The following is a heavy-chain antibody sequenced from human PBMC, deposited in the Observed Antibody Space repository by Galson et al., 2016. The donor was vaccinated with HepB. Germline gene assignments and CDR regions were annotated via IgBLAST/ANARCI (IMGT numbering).Heavy chain of an antibody. D-gene: IGHD3-9*01. Sequence: SVKVSCKASGGTFIRDAISWVRQAPGQGLEWMGGIIPILGTTNSAQKFQGRVTITADESTSTAYMEFSSLRSEDTAVYYCASGYDILATPTYGMDVWGQGTTVIVSS. CDR1: GGTFIRDA. J-gene: IGHJ6*02. CDR3: ASGYDILATPTYGMDV. CDR2: IIPILGTT. V-gene: IGHV1-69*13.